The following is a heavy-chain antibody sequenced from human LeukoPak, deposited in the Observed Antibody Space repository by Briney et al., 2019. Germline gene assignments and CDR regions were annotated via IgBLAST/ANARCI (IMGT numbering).Heavy chain of an antibody. J-gene: IGHJ4*02. D-gene: IGHD2-8*01. CDR3: ARRNEYCTNGVCYPGGWDY. CDR2: INPNSGGT. CDR1: GYTLTGYY. Sequence: ASVKVSCKASGYTLTGYYMHWVRQAPGQGLEWMGRINPNSGGTNYAQKFQGRVTMTRDTSISTAYMEMSRLRSDDTAGYYCARRNEYCTNGVCYPGGWDYWGQGTLVTVSS. V-gene: IGHV1-2*06.